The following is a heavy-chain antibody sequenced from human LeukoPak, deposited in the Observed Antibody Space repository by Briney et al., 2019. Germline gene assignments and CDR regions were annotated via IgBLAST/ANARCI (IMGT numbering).Heavy chain of an antibody. CDR2: ISFSSTHI. CDR3: AGWVYDSP. Sequence: GGSLRLSCAASGFIFSNYGMSWVHQAPGKGLEWVSSISFSSTHIYYADSIQGRFTISKDNAKNSLYLQMSGLRVEDTAVYYCAGWVYDSPGGRGTLVTVSS. D-gene: IGHD3-16*01. J-gene: IGHJ5*02. V-gene: IGHV3-21*01. CDR1: GFIFSNYG.